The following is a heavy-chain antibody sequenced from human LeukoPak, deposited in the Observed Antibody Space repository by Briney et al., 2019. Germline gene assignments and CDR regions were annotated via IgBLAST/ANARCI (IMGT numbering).Heavy chain of an antibody. D-gene: IGHD2-15*01. CDR1: GFTFSSYA. CDR3: AKGAGRGYCSGGSCDYFDY. Sequence: GGSLRLSCAASGFTFSSYAMSWVRQAPGKGLEWVSAISGSGGSTYYADSGKGRFTISRDNSKNTLCLQMNSLRAEDTAVYYCAKGAGRGYCSGGSCDYFDYWGQGTLVTVSS. CDR2: ISGSGGST. J-gene: IGHJ4*02. V-gene: IGHV3-23*01.